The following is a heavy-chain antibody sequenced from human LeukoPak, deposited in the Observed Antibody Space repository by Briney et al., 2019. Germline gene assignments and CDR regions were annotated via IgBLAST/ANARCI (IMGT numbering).Heavy chain of an antibody. J-gene: IGHJ4*02. V-gene: IGHV5-51*01. Sequence: GESLKISCKGSGYSFTSYWVGWVSQMPGKGLEWMGIIYPGDSDTRYSPSFQGQVTISADKSISTAYLQWSSLKASDTAMYYCARREVSLAYCGGDCSSFDYWGQGTLVTVSS. CDR1: GYSFTSYW. CDR2: IYPGDSDT. D-gene: IGHD2-21*02. CDR3: ARREVSLAYCGGDCSSFDY.